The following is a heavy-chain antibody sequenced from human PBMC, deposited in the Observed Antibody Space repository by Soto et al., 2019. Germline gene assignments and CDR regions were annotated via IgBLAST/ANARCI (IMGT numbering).Heavy chain of an antibody. CDR1: GGSISSGGYY. D-gene: IGHD2-2*01. CDR3: TAAMYYYYYMDV. CDR2: IYYSGST. Sequence: SETLSLTCTVSGGSISSGGYYWSWIRQHPGKGLEWIGYIYYSGSTYYNPSLKSRVTISVDTSKNQFSLKLSSVTAADTAVYYCTAAMYYYYYMDVWGKGTTVTVSS. J-gene: IGHJ6*03. V-gene: IGHV4-31*03.